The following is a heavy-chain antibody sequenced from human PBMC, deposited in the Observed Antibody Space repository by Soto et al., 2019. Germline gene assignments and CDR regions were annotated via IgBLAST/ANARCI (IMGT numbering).Heavy chain of an antibody. CDR3: ARRKERSGPNYFDY. V-gene: IGHV1-8*01. D-gene: IGHD6-25*01. Sequence: QVQLVQSGAEVKKPGASVKVSCKASGYTFTTYDINWVRQAPGQGLDWLGWMKPYTGKAGYAQKFQGRVTMTRDNSISTAYMELSGLRSEDTAVYYCARRKERSGPNYFDYWGQGTLVTVSS. CDR2: MKPYTGKA. J-gene: IGHJ4*02. CDR1: GYTFTTYD.